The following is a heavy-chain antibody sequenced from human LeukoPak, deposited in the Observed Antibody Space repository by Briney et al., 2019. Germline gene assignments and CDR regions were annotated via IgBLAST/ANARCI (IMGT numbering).Heavy chain of an antibody. CDR1: GGSFSGYY. CDR2: IHYSGST. Sequence: SETLSLTCAVYGGSFSGYYWSWIRQPPGKGLEWIGYIHYSGSTNYNPSLKSRVTISLDTSKNQFSLKLTSVTAADTAVYYCARHKNWGTHPPEYWGQGTLVTVSS. V-gene: IGHV4-59*08. D-gene: IGHD3-16*01. J-gene: IGHJ4*02. CDR3: ARHKNWGTHPPEY.